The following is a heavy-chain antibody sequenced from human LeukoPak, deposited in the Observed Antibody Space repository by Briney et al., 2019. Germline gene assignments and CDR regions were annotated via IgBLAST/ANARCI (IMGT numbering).Heavy chain of an antibody. J-gene: IGHJ4*02. Sequence: GGSLRLSCAASGFTFSSYGMHWVRQAPGKGLEWVAVIWYDGSNKYYADSVKGRFTISRDNSKNTLYLQMNSLRAEDTAVYYCARTYSSFFSFDYWGQGTLATVSS. V-gene: IGHV3-33*01. CDR1: GFTFSSYG. CDR2: IWYDGSNK. D-gene: IGHD6-6*01. CDR3: ARTYSSFFSFDY.